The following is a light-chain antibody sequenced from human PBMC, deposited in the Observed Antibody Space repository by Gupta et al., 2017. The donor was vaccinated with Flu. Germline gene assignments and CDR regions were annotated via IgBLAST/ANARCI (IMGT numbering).Light chain of an antibody. CDR2: ENN. J-gene: IGLJ1*01. V-gene: IGLV1-51*02. CDR3: GTWDNSLSGSYV. Sequence: QSMLTQQPSVSAAPGQKVTISCSGSSSNIGSDSVSWYQQVPGTAPKLLIYENNKRPSGIPDRFSGFKSGTSATLGITGLQTGDEADYFCGTWDNSLSGSYVFGTGTKVTVL. CDR1: SSNIGSDS.